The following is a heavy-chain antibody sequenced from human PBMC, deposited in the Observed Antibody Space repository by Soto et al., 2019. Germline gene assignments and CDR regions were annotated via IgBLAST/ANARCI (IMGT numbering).Heavy chain of an antibody. V-gene: IGHV1-3*01. CDR1: GYTFTSYA. Sequence: ASVKVSCKVSGYTFTSYAMHWVRQAPGQRLEWMGWINAGNGNTKYSQKFQGRVTITRDTSASTAYMELSSLRSEDTAVYYCARVRIPLIAVAGTGLGYWGQGTLVTVSS. CDR2: INAGNGNT. D-gene: IGHD6-19*01. CDR3: ARVRIPLIAVAGTGLGY. J-gene: IGHJ4*02.